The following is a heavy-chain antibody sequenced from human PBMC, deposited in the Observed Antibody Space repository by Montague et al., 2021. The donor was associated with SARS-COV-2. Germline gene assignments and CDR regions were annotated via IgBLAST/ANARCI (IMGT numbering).Heavy chain of an antibody. D-gene: IGHD2-21*01. Sequence: SETLSLTCTVSGEPISGFYWNWIRQSAGEGLEWIGRIYTTGSTTYNPSLNSRVTMSVDTSKNQFSLKLTSVTAADTAVYYCARGVVLAAYCFDYWGQGGLVAVSS. CDR2: IYTTGST. CDR1: GEPISGFY. J-gene: IGHJ4*02. CDR3: ARGVVLAAYCFDY. V-gene: IGHV4-4*07.